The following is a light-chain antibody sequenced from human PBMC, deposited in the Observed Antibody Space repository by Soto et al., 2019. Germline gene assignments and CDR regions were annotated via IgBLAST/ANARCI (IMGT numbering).Light chain of an antibody. Sequence: EIVLTQSPGTLSLSPGERATLSCRASQSVSSNNLAWYQQRPGQAPRVAIYGASTRDTGIPERFSASRSGTDLTVTISRLEPEDFAVYYCQQYGRSPFTFGRGAKVYIK. CDR2: GAS. J-gene: IGKJ3*01. V-gene: IGKV3-20*01. CDR3: QQYGRSPFT. CDR1: QSVSSNN.